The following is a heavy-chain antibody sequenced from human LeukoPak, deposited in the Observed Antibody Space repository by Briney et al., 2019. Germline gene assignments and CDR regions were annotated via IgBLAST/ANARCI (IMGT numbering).Heavy chain of an antibody. Sequence: GGSLRLSCAASGFTFSSYGMHWVRQAPGKGLEWVAFIRYDGSNKYYADSVKGRFTISRDNSKNTLHLQMNSLRAEDTAVYYCAKDLLDSSSPQGVDYWGQGTLVTVSS. CDR1: GFTFSSYG. CDR3: AKDLLDSSSPQGVDY. V-gene: IGHV3-30*02. CDR2: IRYDGSNK. J-gene: IGHJ4*02. D-gene: IGHD6-6*01.